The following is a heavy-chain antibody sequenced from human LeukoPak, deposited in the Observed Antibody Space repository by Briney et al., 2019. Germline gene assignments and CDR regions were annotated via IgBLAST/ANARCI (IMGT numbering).Heavy chain of an antibody. V-gene: IGHV4-4*07. J-gene: IGHJ5*02. D-gene: IGHD2-2*01. Sequence: SETLSLTCTVSGGSISSYYWSWIRQLAGKGLEWIGRIYTSGSTNYNPSLKSRVTMSVDTSKNQFSLKLSSVTAADTAVYYCARELGCSSTSCPAWFDPWGQGTLVTVSS. CDR2: IYTSGST. CDR1: GGSISSYY. CDR3: ARELGCSSTSCPAWFDP.